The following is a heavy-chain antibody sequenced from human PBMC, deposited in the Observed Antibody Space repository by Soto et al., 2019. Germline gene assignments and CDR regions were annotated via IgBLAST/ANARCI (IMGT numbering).Heavy chain of an antibody. CDR2: ISSNGGTT. D-gene: IGHD1-7*01. V-gene: IGHV3-64*01. Sequence: VQLAESGGGMVQPGGSLRLSGVASGFTFSSYDMHWVRQAPGKGLEYVSSISSNGGTTYYVNSVKGRFTISRDNSKNTLYLQMGSLRAEDMAVYYCVRRVSGNYDYWGPGTLVTVSS. CDR3: VRRVSGNYDY. J-gene: IGHJ4*02. CDR1: GFTFSSYD.